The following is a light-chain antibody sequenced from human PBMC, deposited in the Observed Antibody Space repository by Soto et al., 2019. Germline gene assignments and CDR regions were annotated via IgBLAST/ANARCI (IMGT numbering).Light chain of an antibody. J-gene: IGKJ1*01. CDR2: GAS. V-gene: IGKV3-20*01. CDR1: QSVTSSS. CDR3: QHYGNSPWT. Sequence: EIVLTQSQDTLSLSPGERGTLSCRASQSVTSSSLAWYQQKPGQAPRLLIYGASSRATGVPDRFSGSGSGTVFTLTISRLEPEDFAVYYCQHYGNSPWTFGQGTKVEIK.